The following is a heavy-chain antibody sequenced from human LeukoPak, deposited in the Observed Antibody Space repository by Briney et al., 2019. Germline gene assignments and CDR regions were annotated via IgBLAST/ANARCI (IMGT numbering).Heavy chain of an antibody. CDR2: IKSNSDGGTT. CDR1: GFTFSSYA. J-gene: IGHJ4*02. Sequence: GGSLRLSCAASGFTFSSYAMNWVRQAPGKGLEWVGRIKSNSDGGTTDYAAPVKGRFTISRDDSKHTVYLQMDSLKIEDTAVYYCSTLLHWGQGALVTVSS. V-gene: IGHV3-15*01. CDR3: STLLH.